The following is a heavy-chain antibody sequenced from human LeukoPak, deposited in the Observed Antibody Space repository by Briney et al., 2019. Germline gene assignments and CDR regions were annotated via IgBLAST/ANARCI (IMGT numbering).Heavy chain of an antibody. CDR1: GGSISSYY. J-gene: IGHJ4*02. Sequence: SETLSLTCTVSGGSISSYYWSWIRQPPGKGLEWIGYIYYSGSTYYNPSLKSRVTISVDTSKNQFSLKLSSVTAADTAVYYCARLNAWWDILTGYYKAIFDYWGQGTLVTVSS. CDR3: ARLNAWWDILTGYYKAIFDY. D-gene: IGHD3-9*01. V-gene: IGHV4-59*08. CDR2: IYYSGST.